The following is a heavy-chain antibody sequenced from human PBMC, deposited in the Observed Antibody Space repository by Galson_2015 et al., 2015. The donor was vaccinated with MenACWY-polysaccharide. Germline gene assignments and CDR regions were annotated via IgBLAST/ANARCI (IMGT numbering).Heavy chain of an antibody. CDR2: IKQDGSEK. CDR3: ARSGALFDY. Sequence: SLRLSCAASGFTFNTYWMSWVRQAPGKGLEWVANIKQDGSEKYYVDSVKGRFTISRDNAKNSLYLQMNSLRAEDTAVYYCARSGALFDYWGQGTLVTVSS. V-gene: IGHV3-7*01. J-gene: IGHJ4*02. CDR1: GFTFNTYW. D-gene: IGHD1-26*01.